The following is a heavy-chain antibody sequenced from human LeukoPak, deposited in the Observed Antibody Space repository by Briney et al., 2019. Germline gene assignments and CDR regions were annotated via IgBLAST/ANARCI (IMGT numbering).Heavy chain of an antibody. D-gene: IGHD5-18*01. CDR2: MNPNSGNT. Sequence: ASVKVSCKASGYTFTGYYMHWVRQATGQGLEWMGWMNPNSGNTGYAQKFQGRVTMTRNTSISTAYMELSSLRSEDTAVYYCAGGGRYSYGFGWPVFNYYYMDVWGKGTTVTISS. J-gene: IGHJ6*03. CDR1: GYTFTGYY. V-gene: IGHV1-8*02. CDR3: AGGGRYSYGFGWPVFNYYYMDV.